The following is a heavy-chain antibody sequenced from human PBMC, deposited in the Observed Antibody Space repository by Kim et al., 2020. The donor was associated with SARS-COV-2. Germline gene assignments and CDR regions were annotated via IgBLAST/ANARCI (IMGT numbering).Heavy chain of an antibody. J-gene: IGHJ4*02. Sequence: PSLKSRVTISVDTSKNQFSLKLSSVTAADTAVYYCARIPGGIAVAGTGNYWGQGTLVTVSS. V-gene: IGHV4-34*01. D-gene: IGHD6-19*01. CDR3: ARIPGGIAVAGTGNY.